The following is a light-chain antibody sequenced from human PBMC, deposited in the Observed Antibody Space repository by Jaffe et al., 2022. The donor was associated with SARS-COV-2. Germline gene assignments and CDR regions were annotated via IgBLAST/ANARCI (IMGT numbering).Light chain of an antibody. CDR2: NVS. J-gene: IGLJ2*01. CDR3: TSYTSNTTLVV. CDR1: NSDVGGYNY. V-gene: IGLV2-14*01. Sequence: QSALTQPASVSGSPGQSITISCTGSNSDVGGYNYVSWYQQHPGKAPKLMIYNVSHRPSGVSYRFSGSKSGNTASLTISGLLSEDEADYYCTSYTSNTTLVVFGGGTKLTVL.